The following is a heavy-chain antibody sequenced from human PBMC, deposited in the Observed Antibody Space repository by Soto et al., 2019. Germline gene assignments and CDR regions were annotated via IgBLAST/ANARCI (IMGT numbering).Heavy chain of an antibody. D-gene: IGHD1-20*01. V-gene: IGHV3-23*01. Sequence: GGSLRLSCAVSGFTFSNFAMSWVRQAPGKGLEWVSAISGSGGDTWYKDSVEGRFTISRDNSKNTLFLHLSSLRSEDTAIYYCAKDRYTYNTAGFDYWGQGNLVTVSS. CDR2: ISGSGGDT. CDR3: AKDRYTYNTAGFDY. J-gene: IGHJ4*02. CDR1: GFTFSNFA.